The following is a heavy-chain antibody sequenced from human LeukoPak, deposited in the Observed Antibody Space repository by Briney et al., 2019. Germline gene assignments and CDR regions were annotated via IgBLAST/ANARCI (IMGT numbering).Heavy chain of an antibody. V-gene: IGHV4-59*08. Sequence: SETLSLTCTVSGGSISGYHWSWIRQPPGKGLEWIGYIYYSGSGSTNYNPSLKSRVTISVDTSKNQFSLKLSSVTAADTAVYYCARRGGHGGSFDYWGQGTLVTVSS. CDR1: GGSISGYH. J-gene: IGHJ4*02. D-gene: IGHD4-23*01. CDR2: IYYSGSGST. CDR3: ARRGGHGGSFDY.